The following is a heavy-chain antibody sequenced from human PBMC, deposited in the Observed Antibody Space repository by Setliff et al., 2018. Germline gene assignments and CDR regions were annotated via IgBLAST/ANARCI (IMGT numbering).Heavy chain of an antibody. V-gene: IGHV1-3*01. CDR2: MSPVYGIA. CDR3: ARGQTVGPNSGKDY. Sequence: ASVKVSCKTSGYAFITFGMSWVRQAPGQGLEWMGWMSPVYGIANYAQNFQGRVTFTSDTSANTAFMELSSLRSEDSSMYYCARGQTVGPNSGKDYWGQGTLVTVSS. D-gene: IGHD1-26*01. J-gene: IGHJ4*02. CDR1: GYAFITFG.